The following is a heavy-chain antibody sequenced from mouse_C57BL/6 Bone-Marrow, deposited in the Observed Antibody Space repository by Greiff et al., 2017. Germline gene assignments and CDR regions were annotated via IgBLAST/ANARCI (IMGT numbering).Heavy chain of an antibody. V-gene: IGHV1-69*01. Sequence: QVQLQQPGAELVMPGASVKLSCKASGYTFTSYWMHWVKQRPGQGLEWIGEIDPSDSYTNYTQKFKGKSTLTVDKSSSTAYMQLSSLTSEDSAVYYCARSIGVGAMDYWGQGTSVTVSS. CDR2: IDPSDSYT. J-gene: IGHJ4*01. CDR3: ARSIGVGAMDY. CDR1: GYTFTSYW.